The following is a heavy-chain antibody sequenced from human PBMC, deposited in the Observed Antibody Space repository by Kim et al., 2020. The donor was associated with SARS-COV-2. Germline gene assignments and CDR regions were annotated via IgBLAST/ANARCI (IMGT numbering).Heavy chain of an antibody. CDR3: ARGDCSGGSCRSHSRSFDY. J-gene: IGHJ4*02. V-gene: IGHV1-8*01. Sequence: ASVKVSCKASGYTFTSYDINWVRQATGQGLEWMGWMNPNRGNTGYAQKFQGRVTMTRNTSISTAYMELSSLRSEDTAVYYCARGDCSGGSCRSHSRSFDYWGQGTLVTVSS. D-gene: IGHD2-15*01. CDR2: MNPNRGNT. CDR1: GYTFTSYD.